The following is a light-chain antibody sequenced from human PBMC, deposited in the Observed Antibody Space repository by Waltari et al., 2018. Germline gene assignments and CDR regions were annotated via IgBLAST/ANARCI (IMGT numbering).Light chain of an antibody. V-gene: IGLV2-14*01. CDR2: EVS. CDR1: SSDVGAYNY. J-gene: IGLJ1*01. Sequence: QSALTQPASVSGSPGQSITIPCTGTSSDVGAYNYVSWDQQHPGKVPKQMIYEVSNRTSGVSNRCCGSKSSNTASLTISGLQAEDEAAYYCSSYTSSSTYVFGTGTSVTVL. CDR3: SSYTSSSTYV.